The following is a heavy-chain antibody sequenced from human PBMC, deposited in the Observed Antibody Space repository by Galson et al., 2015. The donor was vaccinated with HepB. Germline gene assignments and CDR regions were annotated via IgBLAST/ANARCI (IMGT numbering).Heavy chain of an antibody. D-gene: IGHD5-24*01. Sequence: SLRLSCAASGFTFSDYYMSWIRQAPGKGLEWLSYIDPTSGYIMYADSVKGRFTISRDNAKNSLYLQMNRLRVDDTAVYYCVRRRLWDGFNCLDYWGQGNLVTVSS. CDR3: VRRRLWDGFNCLDY. V-gene: IGHV3-11*06. CDR2: IDPTSGYI. J-gene: IGHJ4*02. CDR1: GFTFSDYY.